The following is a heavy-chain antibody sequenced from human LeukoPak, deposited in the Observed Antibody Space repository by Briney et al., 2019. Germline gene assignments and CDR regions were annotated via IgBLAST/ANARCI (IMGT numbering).Heavy chain of an antibody. Sequence: GGSLRLSCAASGFTFSSYAMSWVRQAPGKGLEWVSAISGGGGGTNYADSVKGRFTISRDNSKNTLYMQMNSLRAEDTAVYYCANAPRPGKYGGYDYWGQGTMVTVSS. CDR3: ANAPRPGKYGGYDY. CDR2: ISGGGGGT. V-gene: IGHV3-23*01. D-gene: IGHD5-12*01. CDR1: GFTFSSYA. J-gene: IGHJ4*02.